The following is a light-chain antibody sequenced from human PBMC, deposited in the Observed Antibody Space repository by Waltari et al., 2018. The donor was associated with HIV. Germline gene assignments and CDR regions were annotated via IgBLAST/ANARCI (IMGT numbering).Light chain of an antibody. Sequence: QSVLTQPPSASGTPGQRVTISCSGSNSNFGANYVYWSQQFPGAAPKLLIYRNSQRPSGVPDRFSGSKSGTSASLAISGLRSDDEANYYCATWDDSLSLWVFGGGTKLTVL. CDR3: ATWDDSLSLWV. J-gene: IGLJ3*02. CDR2: RNS. CDR1: NSNFGANY. V-gene: IGLV1-47*01.